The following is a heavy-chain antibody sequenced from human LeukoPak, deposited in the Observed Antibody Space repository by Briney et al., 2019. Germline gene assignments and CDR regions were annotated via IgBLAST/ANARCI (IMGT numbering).Heavy chain of an antibody. CDR1: GGSISSDY. V-gene: IGHV4-39*01. D-gene: IGHD6-19*01. J-gene: IGHJ4*02. Sequence: SETLSLTCTVSGGSISSDYWSWIRQPPGKGLEWIGSIYYSGSTYYNPSLKSRVTISVDTSKNQFSLKLSSVTAADTAVYYCARHWGSSGWGGYWGQGTLVTVSS. CDR3: ARHWGSSGWGGY. CDR2: IYYSGST.